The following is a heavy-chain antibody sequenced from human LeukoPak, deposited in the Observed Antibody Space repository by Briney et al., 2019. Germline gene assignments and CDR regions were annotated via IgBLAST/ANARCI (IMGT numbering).Heavy chain of an antibody. V-gene: IGHV4-59*01. CDR2: IYYSGST. D-gene: IGHD6-19*01. J-gene: IGHJ5*02. Sequence: SETLSLTCTVSSGSISSYYWSWIRQPPGKGLEWIGYIYYSGSTNYNPSLKSRVTISVDTSKNQFSLKLSSVTAADTAVYYCARFPIAVAGYEDENWFDPWGQGTLVTVSS. CDR1: SGSISSYY. CDR3: ARFPIAVAGYEDENWFDP.